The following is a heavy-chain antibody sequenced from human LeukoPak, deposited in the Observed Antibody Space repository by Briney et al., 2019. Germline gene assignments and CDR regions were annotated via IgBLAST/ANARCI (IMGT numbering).Heavy chain of an antibody. Sequence: GRSLRLSCAASGFTFSSYAMHSVRQAPGKGLEWVAVISYDGSNKYYADSVKGRFTISRDNSKNTLYLQMNSLRAEDTAVYYCARSAAAYCSSTSCYTRRGFDYWGQGTLVTVSS. CDR2: ISYDGSNK. J-gene: IGHJ4*02. CDR1: GFTFSSYA. CDR3: ARSAAAYCSSTSCYTRRGFDY. V-gene: IGHV3-30-3*01. D-gene: IGHD2-2*02.